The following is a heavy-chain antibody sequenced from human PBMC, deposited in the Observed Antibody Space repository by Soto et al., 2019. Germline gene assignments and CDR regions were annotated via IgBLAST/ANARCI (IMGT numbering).Heavy chain of an antibody. J-gene: IGHJ5*02. Sequence: SETLSLTCTVSGGSISSYYWSWIRQPPGKGLEWIGYIYYSGSTNYNPSLKSRVTISVDTSKNQFSLKLSSVTAADTAVYYCARELFDPWGQGTLVTVSS. CDR3: ARELFDP. V-gene: IGHV4-59*01. CDR2: IYYSGST. CDR1: GGSISSYY.